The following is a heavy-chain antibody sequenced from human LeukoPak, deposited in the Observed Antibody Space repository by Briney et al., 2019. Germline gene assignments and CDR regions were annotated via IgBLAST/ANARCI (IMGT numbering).Heavy chain of an antibody. Sequence: SGGSLRLSCAASGFTFSSDSMNWVRQAAGEGLEWVSSIRSSSSYIDYADSVKGRFTISRDNAKNSLYLQMNSLRAEDTAVYYCARAVYDSGSYLMDVWGKGTTVTVSS. J-gene: IGHJ6*03. D-gene: IGHD3-10*01. CDR1: GFTFSSDS. CDR2: IRSSSSYI. V-gene: IGHV3-21*01. CDR3: ARAVYDSGSYLMDV.